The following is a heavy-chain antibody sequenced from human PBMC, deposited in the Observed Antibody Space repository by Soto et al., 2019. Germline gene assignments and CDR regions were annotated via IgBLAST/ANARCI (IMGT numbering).Heavy chain of an antibody. CDR3: ARVGPWVPYYYDSSSYTFENWFDP. Sequence: PSETLSLTCTVSGGSLGSYYWGWLRQPPGKGLEWIGSIYHGGSTYYNPSLNSRVTLSIDMTNNHVSLILNSVTAADTAVYYCARVGPWVPYYYDSSSYTFENWFDPWGQGTLVTVSS. CDR1: GGSLGSYY. CDR2: IYHGGST. V-gene: IGHV4-38-2*02. J-gene: IGHJ5*02. D-gene: IGHD3-22*01.